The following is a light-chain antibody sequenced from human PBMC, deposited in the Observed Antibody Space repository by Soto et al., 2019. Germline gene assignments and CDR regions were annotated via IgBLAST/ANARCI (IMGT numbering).Light chain of an antibody. CDR1: QSVSNN. CDR3: QQYNKWPRT. J-gene: IGKJ1*01. V-gene: IGKV3-15*01. Sequence: ETVMTQSPATLSVSPGERATLSCRASQSVSNNLAWYQQNPGQAPRLLIYAASTRATGIPARFSGSGSGTEFTLTISSLQSEDFAVYYCQQYNKWPRTFGQGTKVDIK. CDR2: AAS.